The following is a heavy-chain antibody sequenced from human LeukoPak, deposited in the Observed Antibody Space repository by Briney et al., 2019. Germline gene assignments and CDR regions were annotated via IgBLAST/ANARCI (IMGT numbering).Heavy chain of an antibody. D-gene: IGHD3-3*01. Sequence: QPGGSLRISCAASGFTFSSYSKNWVRQAPGKGLEWVSYISSSSSTIYYADSVKGRFTISRDNAKNSLYLQMNSLRAEDTAVYYCAREEWFDAFAIWGQGTMVTVSS. CDR2: ISSSSSTI. CDR1: GFTFSSYS. J-gene: IGHJ3*02. CDR3: AREEWFDAFAI. V-gene: IGHV3-48*01.